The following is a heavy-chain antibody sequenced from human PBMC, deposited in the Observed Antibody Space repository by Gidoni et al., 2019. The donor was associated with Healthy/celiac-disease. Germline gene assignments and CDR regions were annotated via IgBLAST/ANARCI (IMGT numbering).Heavy chain of an antibody. J-gene: IGHJ5*02. CDR2: IYYSGST. V-gene: IGHV4-59*01. Sequence: QVQLQESGPGLVKPSETLSLTCTVSGGSISSSYWSWIRQPPGKGLEWIGYIYYSGSTNYNPSLKSRVTISVDTSKNQFSLKLSSVTAADTAVYYCARGRNWFDPWGQGTLVTVSS. CDR3: ARGRNWFDP. CDR1: GGSISSSY.